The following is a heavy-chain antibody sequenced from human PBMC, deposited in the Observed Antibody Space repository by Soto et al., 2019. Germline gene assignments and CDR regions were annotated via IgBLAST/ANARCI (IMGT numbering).Heavy chain of an antibody. J-gene: IGHJ4*02. D-gene: IGHD5-12*01. CDR3: ARGAGYEPFDY. CDR1: GGSMSYGGFS. V-gene: IGHV4-30-2*06. Sequence: PSETLSLTCTVSGGSMSYGGFSWSWIRQSPGKGLEWIGYISRLDNPYFHPSFKRPVTISIDRNRNQFYLNLSSMTAAYRPVYYCARGAGYEPFDYWGQGVLVTISS. CDR2: ISRLDNP.